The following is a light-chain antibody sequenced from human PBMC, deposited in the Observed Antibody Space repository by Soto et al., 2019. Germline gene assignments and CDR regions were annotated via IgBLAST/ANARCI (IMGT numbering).Light chain of an antibody. V-gene: IGLV2-8*01. Sequence: QSVLTQPPSASGAPGQSVTISCTGTSSNVGAYHYVSWYQQHAGKAPKLVIYVVTKRPSGVPDRFSGYKSANTASLTVSGLQADDDADYCWSSFASSNTCVFGVGTKLTVL. J-gene: IGLJ3*02. CDR1: SSNVGAYHY. CDR2: VVT. CDR3: SSFASSNTCV.